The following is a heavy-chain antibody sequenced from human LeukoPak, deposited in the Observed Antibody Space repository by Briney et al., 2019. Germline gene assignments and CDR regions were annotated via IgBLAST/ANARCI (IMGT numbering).Heavy chain of an antibody. V-gene: IGHV1-24*01. Sequence: GASVKVSCKVSGYTLTELPMHWVRQAPGKGLEWMGGFDPEDGETIYAQKFQGRVTMTEDTSTDTAYMELSSLRSEDTAVYYCATSIVYCSGGSCYTPDGSYYYYYGMDVWGQGTTVTVSS. CDR2: FDPEDGET. D-gene: IGHD2-15*01. CDR3: ATSIVYCSGGSCYTPDGSYYYYYGMDV. J-gene: IGHJ6*02. CDR1: GYTLTELP.